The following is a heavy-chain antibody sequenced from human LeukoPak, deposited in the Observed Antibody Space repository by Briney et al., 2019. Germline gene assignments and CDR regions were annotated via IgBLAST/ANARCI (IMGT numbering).Heavy chain of an antibody. V-gene: IGHV1-2*02. D-gene: IGHD2-2*01. J-gene: IGHJ4*02. CDR2: VNPERGGT. CDR1: GYXFTGYY. CDR3: ARIHCSSASCYYSDS. Sequence: ASVRVFCKASGYXFTGYYMHWVRQAPGQGLEWEGWVNPERGGTNYAQKFQGRVTMTRDTSINTAYMDLSRLTSDDTAVYYCARIHCSSASCYYSDSWGQGTLVTVSS.